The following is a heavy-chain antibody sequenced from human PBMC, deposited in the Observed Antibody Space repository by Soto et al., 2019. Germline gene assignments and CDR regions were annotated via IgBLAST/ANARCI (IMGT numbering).Heavy chain of an antibody. Sequence: VASVKVSCKASGGTFSSYAISWVRQAPGQGLEWMGGIIPIFGTANYAQKFQGRVTITADESTSTAYMELSSLRSEDTAVYYSAGALSAPVVPSTVTISYYYNGRDVWGQGTTSTVSS. CDR2: IIPIFGTA. J-gene: IGHJ6*02. V-gene: IGHV1-69*13. D-gene: IGHD4-17*01. CDR3: AGALSAPVVPSTVTISYYYNGRDV. CDR1: GGTFSSYA.